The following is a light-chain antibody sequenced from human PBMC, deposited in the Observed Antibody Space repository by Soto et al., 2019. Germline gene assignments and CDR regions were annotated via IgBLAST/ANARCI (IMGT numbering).Light chain of an antibody. Sequence: QSVLTQPPSASGAPGQRVTISCTGSSSNIGAGYDIHWYQQVPGTAPKPLIYANTNRASGVPDRFSGSKSGTSASLAIAGLQAEEEADYYCQSYDTSLSGYVFGPGTKLTVL. CDR1: SSNIGAGYD. V-gene: IGLV1-40*01. CDR3: QSYDTSLSGYV. CDR2: ANT. J-gene: IGLJ1*01.